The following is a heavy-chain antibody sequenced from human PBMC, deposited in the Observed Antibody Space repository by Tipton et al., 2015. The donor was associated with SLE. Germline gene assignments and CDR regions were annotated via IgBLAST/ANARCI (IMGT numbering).Heavy chain of an antibody. D-gene: IGHD3-22*01. CDR2: INYSGST. J-gene: IGHJ4*03. CDR3: AASLNYYDSSGPEA. CDR1: GGSFSGYS. Sequence: GLVKPSETLSLTCAVYGGSFSGYSWTWIRQPPGKGLEWIGEINYSGSTKYNPSLKSRVTISVDASKNQFSLKMNFMTAADTAVYYCAASLNYYDSSGPEAWGQGTLVTVSS. V-gene: IGHV4-34*01.